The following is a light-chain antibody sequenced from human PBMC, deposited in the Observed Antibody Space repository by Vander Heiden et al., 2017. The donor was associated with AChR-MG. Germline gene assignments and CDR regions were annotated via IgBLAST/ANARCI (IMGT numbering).Light chain of an antibody. CDR3: QQDDTLPIT. CDR1: QDISIS. V-gene: IGKV1-33*01. CDR2: DAS. J-gene: IGKJ5*01. Sequence: DIQMTQSPSSLSASVGDRVTITCQASQDISISLNWYQHKPGKAPALLIFDASNLETGVPSRFSGGGSGTDFTITISSLQPEDIATYFCQQDDTLPITFGKGTRLEIK.